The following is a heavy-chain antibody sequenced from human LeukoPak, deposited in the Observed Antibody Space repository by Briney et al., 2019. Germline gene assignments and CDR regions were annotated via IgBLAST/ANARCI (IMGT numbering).Heavy chain of an antibody. CDR3: ARDAVGVGSGRGNPYYYYMDV. D-gene: IGHD3-10*01. J-gene: IGHJ6*03. Sequence: EASLKVSCKASGYTFTSYYMHWVRQAPGQGLEWMGIINPSGGSTSYAQKFQGRVTMTRDTSTSTVYMELSSLRSEDTAVYYCARDAVGVGSGRGNPYYYYMDVWGKGTTVTVSS. CDR1: GYTFTSYY. CDR2: INPSGGST. V-gene: IGHV1-46*01.